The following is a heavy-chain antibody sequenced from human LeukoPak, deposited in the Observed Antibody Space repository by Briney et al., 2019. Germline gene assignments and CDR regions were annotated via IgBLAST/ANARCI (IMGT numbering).Heavy chain of an antibody. J-gene: IGHJ6*02. V-gene: IGHV3-66*01. CDR3: ARDNSGRYGMDV. CDR1: GFNVFSSY. CDR2: VYAGGST. D-gene: IGHD2-21*01. Sequence: PGGSLRLSCAASGFNVFSSYMSWVRQAPGKGLEWVSVVYAGGSTYYADSVKGRFTISRDNSKNTLYLQLDSLRAEDAAVYYCARDNSGRYGMDVWGQGTTVAVS.